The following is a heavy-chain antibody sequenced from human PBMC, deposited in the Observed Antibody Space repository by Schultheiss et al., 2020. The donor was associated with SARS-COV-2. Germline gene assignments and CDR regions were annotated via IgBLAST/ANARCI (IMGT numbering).Heavy chain of an antibody. D-gene: IGHD3-9*01. V-gene: IGHV3-74*03. Sequence: GGSLRLSCVASGFTLGTYWMHWVRQAPGKRPLWVSRINSDGSRREVADSVEGRFTMSRDNAKNSLYLQMNSLRAEDTAVYYCASGGDDILTGYRHNYGMDVWGQGTTVTVSS. CDR1: GFTLGTYW. CDR3: ASGGDDILTGYRHNYGMDV. CDR2: INSDGSRR. J-gene: IGHJ6*02.